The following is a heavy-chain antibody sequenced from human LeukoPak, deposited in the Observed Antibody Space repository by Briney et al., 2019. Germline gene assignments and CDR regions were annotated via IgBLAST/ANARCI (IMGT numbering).Heavy chain of an antibody. CDR2: IKQDGSEK. CDR1: GFTFSSYW. V-gene: IGHV3-7*01. J-gene: IGHJ4*02. D-gene: IGHD3-10*01. Sequence: PGGSLRLSCAASGFTFSSYWMSWVRQAPGKGLEWVANIKQDGSEKYYVDSVKGRFTISRDNAKNSLYLQMNSLRAEDTAVYYCARSEYNGSGSYYTYPDYWGQGTLVTVSS. CDR3: ARSEYNGSGSYYTYPDY.